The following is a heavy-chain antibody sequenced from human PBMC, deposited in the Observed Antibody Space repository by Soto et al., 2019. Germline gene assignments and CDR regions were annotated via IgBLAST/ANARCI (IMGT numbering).Heavy chain of an antibody. J-gene: IGHJ4*02. Sequence: ASVKVSCKASGGTFSSYTISWVRQAPGQGLEWMGRIIPILGIANYAQKFQGRVTITADKSTSTAYMELSSLRSEDTAVYYCARDQAPYYDILTGLAYWGQGTLVTVSS. V-gene: IGHV1-69*04. CDR1: GGTFSSYT. CDR3: ARDQAPYYDILTGLAY. CDR2: IIPILGIA. D-gene: IGHD3-9*01.